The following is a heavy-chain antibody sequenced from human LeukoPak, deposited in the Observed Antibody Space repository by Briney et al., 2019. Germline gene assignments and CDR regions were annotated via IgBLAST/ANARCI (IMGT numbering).Heavy chain of an antibody. CDR1: GYTFTSYG. CDR3: ATLPGRVIVVVPAATGFDP. J-gene: IGHJ5*02. V-gene: IGHV1-18*01. CDR2: ISAYNGNT. D-gene: IGHD2-2*01. Sequence: ASVKVSCKASGYTFTSYGISWVRQAPGQGLEWMGWISAYNGNTNYAQKLQGRVTMTEDTSTDTAYMELSSLRSEDTAVYYCATLPGRVIVVVPAATGFDPWGQGTLVTVSS.